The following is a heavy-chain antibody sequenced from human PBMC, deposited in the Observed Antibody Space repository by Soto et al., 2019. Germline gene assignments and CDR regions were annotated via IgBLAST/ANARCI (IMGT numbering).Heavy chain of an antibody. CDR3: AKGKVGCYDILTGYYGWHPVWYFDY. D-gene: IGHD3-9*01. CDR1: GFTFSSYA. Sequence: HPGGSLRLSCAASGFTFSSYAMSWVRQAPGKGLEWVSAISGSGGSTYYADSVKGRFTISRDNSKNTLYLQMNSLRVEDTAVYYFAKGKVGCYDILTGYYGWHPVWYFDYWGQGTLVTVSS. CDR2: ISGSGGST. J-gene: IGHJ4*02. V-gene: IGHV3-23*01.